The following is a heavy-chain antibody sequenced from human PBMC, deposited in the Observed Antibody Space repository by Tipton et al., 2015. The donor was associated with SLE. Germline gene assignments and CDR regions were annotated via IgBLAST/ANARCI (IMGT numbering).Heavy chain of an antibody. J-gene: IGHJ6*03. CDR2: IYTRGST. CDR3: ARGGAGITMVRGATYYYYYMDV. CDR1: GGSISSGNYY. Sequence: LRLSCTVSGGSISSGNYYWTWIRQPAGKGLEWIGRIYTRGSTNYNPSLKSRVTMSVDMSKNQFSLKLSSVTAADTAVYYCARGGAGITMVRGATYYYYYMDVWGKGTTVTVSS. D-gene: IGHD3-10*01. V-gene: IGHV4-61*02.